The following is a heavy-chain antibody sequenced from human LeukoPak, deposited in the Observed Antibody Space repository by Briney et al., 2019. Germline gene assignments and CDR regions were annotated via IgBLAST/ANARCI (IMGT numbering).Heavy chain of an antibody. D-gene: IGHD6-19*01. CDR3: ASDIAVAARATAY. V-gene: IGHV1-2*02. Sequence: ASVKVSCKASGYTFTGYYMHWVRQAPGQGLEWMGWINPNSGGTNYAQKFQGRVTMTRDTSITTAYMELSSLGSDDTAVYYCASDIAVAARATAYWGQGTLVAVSS. CDR2: INPNSGGT. CDR1: GYTFTGYY. J-gene: IGHJ4*02.